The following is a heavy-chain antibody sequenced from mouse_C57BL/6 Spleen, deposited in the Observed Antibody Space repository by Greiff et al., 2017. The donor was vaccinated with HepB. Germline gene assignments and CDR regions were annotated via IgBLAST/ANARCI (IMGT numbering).Heavy chain of an antibody. CDR2: IDPSDSET. Sequence: VKLQQPGAELVRPGSSVKLSCKASGYTFTSYWMHWVKQRPIQGLEWIGNIDPSDSETHYNQKFKDKATLTVDKSSSTAYMQLSSLTSEDSAVYYCARSANWDGWYFDVWGTGTTVTVSS. CDR1: GYTFTSYW. CDR3: ARSANWDGWYFDV. V-gene: IGHV1-52*01. D-gene: IGHD4-1*01. J-gene: IGHJ1*03.